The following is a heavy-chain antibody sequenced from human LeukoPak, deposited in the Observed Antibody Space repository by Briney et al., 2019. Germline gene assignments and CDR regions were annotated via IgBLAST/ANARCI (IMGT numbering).Heavy chain of an antibody. CDR3: ARTYGSGSYPPEYYFDY. V-gene: IGHV4-61*02. CDR2: IYISGST. J-gene: IGHJ4*02. CDR1: GGSISSGSYY. Sequence: SETLSLTCTVSGGSISSGSYYWSWIRQPAGKGLEWIGRIYISGSTNYNPSLKSRVTISVDTSKNQFSLKLSSVTAADTAVYYCARTYGSGSYPPEYYFDYWGQGTLVTVSS. D-gene: IGHD3-10*01.